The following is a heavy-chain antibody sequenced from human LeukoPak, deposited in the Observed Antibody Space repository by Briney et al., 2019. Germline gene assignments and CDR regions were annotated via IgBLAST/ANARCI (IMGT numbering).Heavy chain of an antibody. Sequence: ASVKVSCKASGYTFTSYGISWVRQAPGQGLEWMGWISAYNGNTNYAQKLQGRVTMTTDTSTSTAYMELRSLGSDNTAVYYCARGLRRDPGSGSYRYWGQGTLVTVSS. V-gene: IGHV1-18*01. J-gene: IGHJ4*02. CDR3: ARGLRRDPGSGSYRY. CDR1: GYTFTSYG. D-gene: IGHD3-10*01. CDR2: ISAYNGNT.